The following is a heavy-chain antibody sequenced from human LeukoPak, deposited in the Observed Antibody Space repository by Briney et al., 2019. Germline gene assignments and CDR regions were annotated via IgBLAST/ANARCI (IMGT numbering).Heavy chain of an antibody. J-gene: IGHJ6*02. CDR3: ARPRYYGMDV. CDR2: ISSSSSII. V-gene: IGHV3-48*01. CDR1: GFTFSNYS. Sequence: GGSLRLSCAASGFTFSNYSMNWVRQAPGKGLEWVSYISSSSSIIYYADSVKGRFIISRDNAKNSLYLQMNSLTAEDTAVYYCARPRYYGMDVWGQGTTVTVSS.